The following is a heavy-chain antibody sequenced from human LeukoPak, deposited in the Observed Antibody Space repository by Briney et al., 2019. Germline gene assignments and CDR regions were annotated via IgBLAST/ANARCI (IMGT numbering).Heavy chain of an antibody. D-gene: IGHD3-10*01. CDR1: GFTFSSYA. CDR2: ISGSGGST. Sequence: PGGSLRLSCAASGFTFSSYAMSWVRQAPGKGLEWVSAISGSGGSTYYADSVKGRFTISRDNSKNTLYLQMNSLRAEDTAVYYCAKXXXYYXGSGSYYILDYWGQGTLVTVSS. V-gene: IGHV3-23*01. CDR3: AKXXXYYXGSGSYYILDY. J-gene: IGHJ4*02.